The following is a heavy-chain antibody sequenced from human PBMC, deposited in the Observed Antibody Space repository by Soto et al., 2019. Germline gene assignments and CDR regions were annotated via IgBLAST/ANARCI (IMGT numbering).Heavy chain of an antibody. CDR1: GYTFTSYG. Sequence: QVQLVQSGAEVKKPGASVKVSCKASGYTFTSYGISWVRQAPGQGLEWMGWISAYTGTTNYAQKFQGGVTMTTAKSTSTAYMGLRILRSDATAVYYCARGVKHCTNVVCSFYGMDVWCQGTTVTVSS. V-gene: IGHV1-18*01. J-gene: IGHJ6*02. D-gene: IGHD2-8*01. CDR3: ARGVKHCTNVVCSFYGMDV. CDR2: ISAYTGTT.